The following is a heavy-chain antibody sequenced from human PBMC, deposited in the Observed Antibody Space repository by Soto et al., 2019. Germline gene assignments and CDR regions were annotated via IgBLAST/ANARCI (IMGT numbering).Heavy chain of an antibody. CDR2: IYYSGST. CDR3: ARGNGSVTRGDYGMDV. V-gene: IGHV4-31*03. Sequence: QVQLQESGPGLVKPSQTLSLTCTVSGGSISSGGYYWSWIRQHPGKGLEWIGYIYYSGSTYYNPSLKSRVTISVDTSKNQFSLKLSSVTAADTAVYYCARGNGSVTRGDYGMDVWGQGTTVTVSS. D-gene: IGHD3-10*01. CDR1: GGSISSGGYY. J-gene: IGHJ6*02.